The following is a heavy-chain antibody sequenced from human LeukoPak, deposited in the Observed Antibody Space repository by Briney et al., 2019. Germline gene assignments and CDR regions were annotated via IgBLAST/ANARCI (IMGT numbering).Heavy chain of an antibody. CDR3: ARDLSGMVRGALEVDP. Sequence: GASVKVSCKASGYTFTGYYMHWVRQAPGQGLECMGWINPNSGGTNYAQKFQGRVTMTRDTSISTAYMELSRLRSDDTAVYYCARDLSGMVRGALEVDPWGQGTLVTVSS. CDR1: GYTFTGYY. J-gene: IGHJ5*02. CDR2: INPNSGGT. V-gene: IGHV1-2*02. D-gene: IGHD3-10*01.